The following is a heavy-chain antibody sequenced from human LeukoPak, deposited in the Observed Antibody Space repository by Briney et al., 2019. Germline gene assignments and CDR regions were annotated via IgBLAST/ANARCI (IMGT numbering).Heavy chain of an antibody. CDR3: GANSGSSSGAFDI. V-gene: IGHV1-46*01. J-gene: IGHJ3*02. CDR1: GYTFTSYY. Sequence: ASVKVSCKASGYTFTSYYMHWVRRAPGQGLEWMGIINPSGGSTSYAQKFQGRVTMTRDTSTSTVYMELSSLRSEDTAVYYCGANSGSSSGAFDIWGQGTMVTVSS. D-gene: IGHD1-26*01. CDR2: INPSGGST.